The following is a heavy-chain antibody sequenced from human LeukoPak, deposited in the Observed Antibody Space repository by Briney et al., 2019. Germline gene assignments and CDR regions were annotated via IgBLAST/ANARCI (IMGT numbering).Heavy chain of an antibody. Sequence: PSETLSLTCTVSGGSISSSSYYWGWIRQPPGKGLEWIGSIYYSGSTYYNPSLKSRVTISVDTSKNQFSLKLSSVTAADTAVYYCAGCITIFGNWFDPWGQGTLVIVSS. CDR3: AGCITIFGNWFDP. V-gene: IGHV4-39*01. CDR1: GGSISSSSYY. CDR2: IYYSGST. J-gene: IGHJ5*02. D-gene: IGHD3-3*01.